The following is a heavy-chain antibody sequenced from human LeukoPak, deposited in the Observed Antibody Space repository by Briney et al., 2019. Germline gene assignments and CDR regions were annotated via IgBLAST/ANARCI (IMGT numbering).Heavy chain of an antibody. Sequence: PSETLSLTCAVYGGSFSGYYWSWIRQPPGKGLEWIGEINHSGSTNYNPSLKSRVTISVDTSKNQFSLKLSSVTAADTAVYYCARLPALRYFDWSSMGGFDYWGQGTLVTVSS. CDR2: INHSGST. D-gene: IGHD3-9*01. CDR1: GGSFSGYY. V-gene: IGHV4-34*01. J-gene: IGHJ4*02. CDR3: ARLPALRYFDWSSMGGFDY.